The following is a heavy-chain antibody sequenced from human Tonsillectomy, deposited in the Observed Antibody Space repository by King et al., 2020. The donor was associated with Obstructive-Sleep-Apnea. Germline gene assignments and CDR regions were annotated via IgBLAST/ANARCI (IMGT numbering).Heavy chain of an antibody. CDR3: TRTFSEQDDY. D-gene: IGHD1-26*01. Sequence: QLVQSGPEVKKPGASVKVSCKASGYTFTTYYIHWVRQAPGQGLEWMGILNPSGGSTTYAQTFQGSVTMTTDTSTTTVYMELTSLRSDDTAVYYCTRTFSEQDDYWGQGTLVTVSS. CDR2: LNPSGGST. CDR1: GYTFTTYY. V-gene: IGHV1-46*03. J-gene: IGHJ4*02.